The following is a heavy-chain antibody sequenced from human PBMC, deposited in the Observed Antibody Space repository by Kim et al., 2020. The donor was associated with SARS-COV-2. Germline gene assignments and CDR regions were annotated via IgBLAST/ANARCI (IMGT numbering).Heavy chain of an antibody. J-gene: IGHJ4*02. D-gene: IGHD3-3*01. CDR3: ASVLQSGYYHD. CDR1: GFMFSSYW. CDR2: IKQDGSDI. Sequence: GGSLRLSCAASGFMFSSYWMSWVRQAPGKGLEWVASIKQDGSDIHYVDSVEGRFTISRDNAENSPYLQMNSLRAEDTAVYHCASVLQSGYYHDWGQGTQVTVSS. V-gene: IGHV3-7*03.